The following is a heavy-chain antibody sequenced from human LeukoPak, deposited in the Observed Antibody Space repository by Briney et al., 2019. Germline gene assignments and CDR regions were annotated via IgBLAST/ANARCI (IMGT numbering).Heavy chain of an antibody. V-gene: IGHV4-59*01. CDR3: AGLYYDYVWGSYRPRLSFDY. J-gene: IGHJ4*02. Sequence: SETLSLTCTVSGGSISSYYWSWIRQPPGKGLEWIGYIYYSGSTNYNPSLKSRVTISVDTPKNQFSLKLSSVTAADTAVYYCAGLYYDYVWGSYRPRLSFDYWGQGTLVTVSS. CDR1: GGSISSYY. CDR2: IYYSGST. D-gene: IGHD3-16*02.